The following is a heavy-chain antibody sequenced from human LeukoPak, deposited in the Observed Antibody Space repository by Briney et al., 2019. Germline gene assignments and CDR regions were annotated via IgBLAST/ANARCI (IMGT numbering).Heavy chain of an antibody. CDR3: ARDRVAAGEFDY. V-gene: IGHV3-21*01. J-gene: IGHJ4*02. Sequence: GGSLRLSCAASGFTFSSYSKNWVRQAPGKGLEWVSSISSSSSYIYYADSVKGRFTISRDNAKNSLYLQMNSLRAEDTAVYYCARDRVAAGEFDYWGQGTLVTVSS. CDR2: ISSSSSYI. D-gene: IGHD6-25*01. CDR1: GFTFSSYS.